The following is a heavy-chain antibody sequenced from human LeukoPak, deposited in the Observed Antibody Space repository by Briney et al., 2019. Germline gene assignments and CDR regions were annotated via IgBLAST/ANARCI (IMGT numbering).Heavy chain of an antibody. J-gene: IGHJ3*01. D-gene: IGHD3-16*02. CDR3: AKDIQLST. V-gene: IGHV3-23*01. CDR1: GFTFRDSA. CDR2: ISYSGGNA. Sequence: PGGSLGLSCAASGFTFRDSAMTWVRHVPGKGLEWVSLISYSGGNAYYADSVKGRFTISRDNSENTLSLQMNSLRVEDTARYYCAKDIQLSTWGLGTMVTVSS.